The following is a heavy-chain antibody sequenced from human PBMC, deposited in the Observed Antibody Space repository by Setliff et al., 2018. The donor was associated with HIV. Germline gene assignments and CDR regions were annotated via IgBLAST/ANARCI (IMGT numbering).Heavy chain of an antibody. V-gene: IGHV1-2*06. CDR2: INPNNGGT. J-gene: IGHJ3*02. D-gene: IGHD3-22*01. Sequence: ASVKVSCKASGYTFTDYYIHWVRQAPGQGLEWMGRINPNNGGTNYAQKFQGRATMTRDTSISTAYMELSRLRSDDTAVYYCARDGYYNSSGYSAFDIWGQGTMVTVSS. CDR1: GYTFTDYY. CDR3: ARDGYYNSSGYSAFDI.